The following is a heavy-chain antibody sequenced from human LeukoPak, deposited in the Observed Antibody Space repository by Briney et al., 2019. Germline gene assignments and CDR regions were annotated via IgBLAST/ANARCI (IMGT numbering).Heavy chain of an antibody. J-gene: IGHJ4*02. CDR3: ARGEFGGVIVQRARRDNYFDY. V-gene: IGHV4-39*07. CDR1: GGSISSSSYY. Sequence: PSETLSLTCTVSGGSISSSSYYWGWIRQPPGKGLEWIGSIYYSGSTYYNPSLKSRVTISVDTSKNQFSLKLSSVTAADTAVYYCARGEFGGVIVQRARRDNYFDYWGQGTLVTVSS. D-gene: IGHD3-16*02. CDR2: IYYSGST.